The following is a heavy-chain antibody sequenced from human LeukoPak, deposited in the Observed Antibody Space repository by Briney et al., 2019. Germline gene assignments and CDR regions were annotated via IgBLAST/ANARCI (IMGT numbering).Heavy chain of an antibody. CDR3: AASYSSGWYGSTVDY. Sequence: GGSLRLSCAASGFTFSSYAMHWVHQAPGKGLEWVAVISYDGSNKYYADSVKGRFTISRDNSKNTLYLQMNSLRAEDTAVYYCAASYSSGWYGSTVDYWGQGTLVTVSS. CDR1: GFTFSSYA. J-gene: IGHJ4*02. V-gene: IGHV3-30-3*01. D-gene: IGHD6-19*01. CDR2: ISYDGSNK.